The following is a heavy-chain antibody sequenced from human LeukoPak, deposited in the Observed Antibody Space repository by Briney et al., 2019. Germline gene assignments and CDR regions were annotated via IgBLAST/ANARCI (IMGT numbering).Heavy chain of an antibody. J-gene: IGHJ4*02. CDR2: IIPIFGTA. CDR1: GGTFSSYA. Sequence: SVKVSCKASGGTFSSYAISWVRQAPGQGLEWMGGIIPIFGTANYAQKFQGRVTITADESTSTAYMELSSLRSEDTAVYYCARDRYYDFWSGYIPHGDFDYWGQGTLVTVSS. D-gene: IGHD3-3*01. V-gene: IGHV1-69*13. CDR3: ARDRYYDFWSGYIPHGDFDY.